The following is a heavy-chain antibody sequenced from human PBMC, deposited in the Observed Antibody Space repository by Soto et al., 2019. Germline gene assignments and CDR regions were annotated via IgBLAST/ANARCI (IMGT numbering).Heavy chain of an antibody. Sequence: EVQLVESGGGLVQPGASLRLSCAASGFTFSYYWMHWVRQAPGKGLVWVSRIHSDGSSTTYADSVKGRFSISRDNARNTGYLQMNSLRAEDTAVYYCARGDRGAFDLWGQGTVLTVSS. J-gene: IGHJ3*01. CDR1: GFTFSYYW. CDR3: ARGDRGAFDL. D-gene: IGHD1-26*01. CDR2: IHSDGSST. V-gene: IGHV3-74*01.